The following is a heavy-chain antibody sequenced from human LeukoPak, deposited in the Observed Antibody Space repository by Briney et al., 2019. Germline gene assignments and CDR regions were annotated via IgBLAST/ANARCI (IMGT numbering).Heavy chain of an antibody. CDR1: GGSISSSSYY. CDR2: INHSGST. J-gene: IGHJ6*03. CDR3: ARHLQSSSGWYGSSYYYYYYMDV. Sequence: TASETLSLTCTVSGGSISSSSYYWGWIRQPPGKGLEWIGEINHSGSTNYNPSLKSRVTISVDTSKNQFSLKLSSVTAADTAVYYCARHLQSSSGWYGSSYYYYYYMDVWGKGTTVTISS. D-gene: IGHD6-19*01. V-gene: IGHV4-39*01.